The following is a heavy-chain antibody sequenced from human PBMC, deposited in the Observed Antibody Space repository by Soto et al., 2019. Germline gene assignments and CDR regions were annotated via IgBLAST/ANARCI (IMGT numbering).Heavy chain of an antibody. CDR1: GFTFSNYA. CDR2: ISGSTGNT. V-gene: IGHV3-23*01. D-gene: IGHD5-18*01. CDR3: AKGEDSFGFTRFDF. Sequence: SGGSLRLSCAASGFTFSNYAMNWVRQAPGKGLEWVSGISGSTGNTYYADSLKGRFTISRDNSKNTVYLQMHSLRAEDTALYYCAKGEDSFGFTRFDFWGQGNLVTVSS. J-gene: IGHJ4*02.